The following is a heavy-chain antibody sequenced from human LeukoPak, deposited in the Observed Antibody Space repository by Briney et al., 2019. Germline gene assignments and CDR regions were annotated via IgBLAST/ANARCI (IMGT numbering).Heavy chain of an antibody. D-gene: IGHD2-2*01. V-gene: IGHV4-34*01. CDR2: INHSGST. CDR1: GGSFSGCY. J-gene: IGHJ5*02. CDR3: ARGPSLYCSSTSCYGRWFDP. Sequence: SETLSLTCAVYGGSFSGCYWSWIRQPPGKGLEWIGEINHSGSTNYNPSLKSRVTISVDTSKNQFSLKLSSVTAADTAVYYCARGPSLYCSSTSCYGRWFDPWGQGTLVTVSS.